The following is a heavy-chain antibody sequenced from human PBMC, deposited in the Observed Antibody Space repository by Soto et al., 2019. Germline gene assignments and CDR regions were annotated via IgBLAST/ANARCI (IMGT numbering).Heavy chain of an antibody. CDR1: GYNFIAQN. J-gene: IGHJ3*01. Sequence: QVHLVQSGAEVKKPGASVKVSCMSSGYNFIAQNIHWVRQAPGLGLEWMGKMNPNSGGSDYAQEFQGRVTVTRDTSLSTVYMELTSLNSDDTAVYYCARDRHLNSPSDAFDLWGQGTMVSVSS. D-gene: IGHD1-7*01. CDR3: ARDRHLNSPSDAFDL. V-gene: IGHV1-2*02. CDR2: MNPNSGGS.